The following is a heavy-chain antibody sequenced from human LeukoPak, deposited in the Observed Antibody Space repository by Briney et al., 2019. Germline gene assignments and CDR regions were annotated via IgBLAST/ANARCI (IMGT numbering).Heavy chain of an antibody. D-gene: IGHD3-3*01. CDR2: ISYDGSTK. CDR3: AKVGFSEMEWLLYSDH. CDR1: GFTFSSYA. Sequence: GGSLRLSCAASGFTFSSYAMHWVRQAPGKGLEWLAVISYDGSTKDYADSVKGRFTISRDNSKNTLYLQMNSLRAEDTAVYYCAKVGFSEMEWLLYSDHWGQGTLVTVSS. J-gene: IGHJ4*02. V-gene: IGHV3-30-3*01.